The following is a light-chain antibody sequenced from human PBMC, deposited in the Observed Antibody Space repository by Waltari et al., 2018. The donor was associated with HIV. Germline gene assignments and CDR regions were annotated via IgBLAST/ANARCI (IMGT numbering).Light chain of an antibody. V-gene: IGLV2-14*03. CDR3: NSHTDSGTYV. Sequence: QSALTQPTSVSGSPGQSITMSCTGSSSDVGANDYVSWYQQHPGKAPKVVIYDVSQRPSGVSNRFSGSKSGNTASLTISGLLPEDEADYYCNSHTDSGTYVFGPGTEVTVL. CDR1: SSDVGANDY. CDR2: DVS. J-gene: IGLJ1*01.